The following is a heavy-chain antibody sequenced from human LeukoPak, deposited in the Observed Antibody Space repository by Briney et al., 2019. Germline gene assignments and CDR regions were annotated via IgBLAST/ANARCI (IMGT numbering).Heavy chain of an antibody. D-gene: IGHD3-3*01. Sequence: GGSLRLSCAASGFTFSSYSMNWVRQAPGKGLEWVSSISSSSSYIYYADSVKGRFTISRDNAKNSLYLQMNSLRVEDTAVYYCARDSRRDDFWSGSFDYWGQGTLVTVSS. J-gene: IGHJ4*02. CDR3: ARDSRRDDFWSGSFDY. CDR2: ISSSSSYI. V-gene: IGHV3-21*01. CDR1: GFTFSSYS.